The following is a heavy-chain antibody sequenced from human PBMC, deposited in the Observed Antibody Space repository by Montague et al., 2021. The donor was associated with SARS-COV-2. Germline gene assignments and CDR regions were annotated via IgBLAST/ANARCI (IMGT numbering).Heavy chain of an antibody. Sequence: SLRLSCAASGFNFRICGMHWVRQAPGKGLEWVAHIWFDGSNTYYADSVKGRFIISRDNSKKTLYLQLNSLRVDDTAVHYCARLSIVGATFDYWGQGTPVTVSS. V-gene: IGHV3-33*01. CDR2: IWFDGSNT. D-gene: IGHD1-26*01. J-gene: IGHJ4*02. CDR3: ARLSIVGATFDY. CDR1: GFNFRICG.